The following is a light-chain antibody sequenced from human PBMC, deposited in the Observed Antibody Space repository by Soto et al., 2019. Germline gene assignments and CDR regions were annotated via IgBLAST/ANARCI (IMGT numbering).Light chain of an antibody. CDR1: QSVSSSY. CDR3: QQYGSSPPWT. J-gene: IGKJ1*01. V-gene: IGKV3-20*01. CDR2: GAS. Sequence: EIVVAQSPGTLSLSPGARATLSCRASQSVSSSYLAWYQQRPGQAPRLLIYGASGRATGITDRFSGSGSGTDFTLTISRLEPENFAVYYCQQYGSSPPWTFGQGTKVEIK.